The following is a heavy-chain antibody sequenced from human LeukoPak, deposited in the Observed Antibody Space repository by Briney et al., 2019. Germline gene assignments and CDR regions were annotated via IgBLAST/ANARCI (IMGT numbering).Heavy chain of an antibody. D-gene: IGHD3-9*01. Sequence: ASVKVSCKASRYTFTSYGISWVRQAPGQGLEWMGWISAYNGNTNYAQKLQGRVTMTTDTSTSTAYMELRSLRSDDTAVYYCARDSILTGEFDYWGQGTLVTVSS. CDR3: ARDSILTGEFDY. CDR1: RYTFTSYG. V-gene: IGHV1-18*01. J-gene: IGHJ4*02. CDR2: ISAYNGNT.